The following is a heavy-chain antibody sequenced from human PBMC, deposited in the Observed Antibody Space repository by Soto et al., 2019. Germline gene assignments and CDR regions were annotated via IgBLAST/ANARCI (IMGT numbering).Heavy chain of an antibody. Sequence: QVQLVESGGGVVQPGRSLRLSCAASGFTFSTYGMHWVRQAPGKGLEWVAVISNDGSDTYYADSVKGRFTISRDNSKNTLYVQMTRLSAEDTAVYYCARDGLMGVTNLAADWGQGTLVTVSS. V-gene: IGHV3-30*03. CDR1: GFTFSTYG. CDR3: ARDGLMGVTNLAAD. D-gene: IGHD2-21*02. CDR2: ISNDGSDT. J-gene: IGHJ4*02.